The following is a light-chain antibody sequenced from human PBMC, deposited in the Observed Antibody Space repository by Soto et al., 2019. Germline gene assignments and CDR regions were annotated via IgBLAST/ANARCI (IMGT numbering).Light chain of an antibody. CDR1: AGTVTSDHY. J-gene: IGLJ2*01. V-gene: IGLV7-46*01. CDR2: DTV. CDR3: RRSYYAAGV. Sequence: QAVVPQEPSLTVSPGGTVTLTCGSSAGTVTSDHYPYWFQQKPGQATRTLIYDTVNKESWTPARFSGSLLGGRAALTLSGEQPEDEADYYCRRSYYAAGVLGGRTKLTVL.